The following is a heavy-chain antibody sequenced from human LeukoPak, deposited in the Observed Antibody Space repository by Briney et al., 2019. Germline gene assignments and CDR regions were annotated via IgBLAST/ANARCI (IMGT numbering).Heavy chain of an antibody. D-gene: IGHD4-17*01. J-gene: IGHJ4*02. Sequence: GGSLRLSCIASGFTFTHYAMTWVRQAPGKGLEWVSDISASGSTIHYADSVKDRFTVSRDNSKNTVFLEMISLRVEDTALYHCAKGHGDWGGNYLDHWGQGAQVTVSS. CDR2: ISASGSTI. CDR3: AKGHGDWGGNYLDH. V-gene: IGHV3-23*01. CDR1: GFTFTHYA.